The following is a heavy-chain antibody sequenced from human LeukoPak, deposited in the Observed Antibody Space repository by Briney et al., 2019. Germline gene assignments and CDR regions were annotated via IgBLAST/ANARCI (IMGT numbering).Heavy chain of an antibody. CDR2: IGGSGDKT. V-gene: IGHV3-23*01. CDR3: VRRGDASSGWGDHDY. Sequence: GASLRLSCAASGFTFNRNAISWVRQAPGKGLELVSTIGGSGDKTFYADSVKGRFTISRDNSKNMLHLQMSSLTGDDTALYYCVRRGDASSGWGDHDYWGQGALVTVSS. D-gene: IGHD6-19*01. J-gene: IGHJ4*02. CDR1: GFTFNRNA.